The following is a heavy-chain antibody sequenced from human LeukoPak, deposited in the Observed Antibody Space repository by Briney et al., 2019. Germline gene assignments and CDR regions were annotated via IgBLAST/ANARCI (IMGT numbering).Heavy chain of an antibody. J-gene: IGHJ4*02. CDR2: IYYSGIT. Sequence: KPSETLSLTCTVSGGSISSSSYYWGWIRQPPGKGLEWIGSIYYSGITYHNPSLKSRVTISVDTSKNQFSLKLSSVTAADTAVYYCARRAVAGYYFDYWGQGTLVTVSS. CDR1: GGSISSSSYY. D-gene: IGHD6-19*01. V-gene: IGHV4-39*01. CDR3: ARRAVAGYYFDY.